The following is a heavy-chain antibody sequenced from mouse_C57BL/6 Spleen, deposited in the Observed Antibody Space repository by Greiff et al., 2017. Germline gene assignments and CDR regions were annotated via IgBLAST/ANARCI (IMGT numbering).Heavy chain of an antibody. V-gene: IGHV14-2*01. D-gene: IGHD1-1*01. Sequence: DVKLQESGAELVKPGASVKLSCTASGFNIKDYYMHWVKQRTEQGLEWIGRIDPEDGETKYAPKFQGKATITADTSSNTAYLQLSSLTSEDTAVYYCAPYYYGSSPAWFAYWGQGTLVTVSA. CDR3: APYYYGSSPAWFAY. CDR2: IDPEDGET. J-gene: IGHJ3*01. CDR1: GFNIKDYY.